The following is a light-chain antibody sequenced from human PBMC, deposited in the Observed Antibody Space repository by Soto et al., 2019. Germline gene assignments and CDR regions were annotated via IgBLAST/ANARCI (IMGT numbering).Light chain of an antibody. J-gene: IGKJ1*01. CDR2: GAS. CDR1: QSVSSSY. V-gene: IGKV3-20*01. CDR3: QQYASSRTWT. Sequence: DIVLTQSPGTLSLSPGERPTLSCRASQSVSSSYLAWYQQKPGQAPRLLIYGASSRATGIPDRFSGSGSGTDFTLTISRLEPEDFAAYYCQQYASSRTWTFGQGTKV.